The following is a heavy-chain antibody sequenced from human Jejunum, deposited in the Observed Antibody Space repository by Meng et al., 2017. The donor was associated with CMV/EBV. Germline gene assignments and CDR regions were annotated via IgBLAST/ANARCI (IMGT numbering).Heavy chain of an antibody. CDR1: GGPSPSDNFY. D-gene: IGHD6-19*01. CDR2: VHSSGST. CDR3: ARGTIAVAGMN. Sequence: GPAQGPGPGRVKPYPSLAPVGNVSGGPSPSDNFYWGWTRQPAGKGLEWIGRVHSSGSTNYHPSLKSRVTISIDTSKNHFSLKVTSETAADTAMYYCARGTIAVAGMNWGQGTLVTVSS. V-gene: IGHV4-61*02. J-gene: IGHJ4*02.